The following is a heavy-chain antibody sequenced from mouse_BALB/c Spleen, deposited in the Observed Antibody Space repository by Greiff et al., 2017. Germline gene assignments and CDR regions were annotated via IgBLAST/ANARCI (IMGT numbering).Heavy chain of an antibody. CDR3: ASRLYYYGSSYVPHFDY. CDR1: GFNIKDTY. Sequence: VQLQQSGAELVKPGASVKLSCTASGFNIKDTYMHWVKQRPEQGLEWIGRIDPANGNTKYDPKFQGKATITADTSSNTAYLQLSSLTSEDTAVYYCASRLYYYGSSYVPHFDYWGQGTTRTVSS. D-gene: IGHD1-1*01. V-gene: IGHV14-3*02. CDR2: IDPANGNT. J-gene: IGHJ2*01.